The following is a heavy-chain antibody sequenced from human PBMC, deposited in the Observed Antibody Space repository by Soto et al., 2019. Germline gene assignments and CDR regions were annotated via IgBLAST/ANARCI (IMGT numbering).Heavy chain of an antibody. CDR2: VSEDGGNK. Sequence: QVQLVESGGGVVQPGRSLRLSCAVSGLTFDRYAVHWVRQAPGKGLEWVAFVSEDGGNKHYADSVKGRSTISRDNFKNTLDLQMNSLRAEDTAVYYCAKDRVSEHSSGWPQGHWGQGTLVTVSS. CDR3: AKDRVSEHSSGWPQGH. CDR1: GLTFDRYA. J-gene: IGHJ4*02. V-gene: IGHV3-30-3*01. D-gene: IGHD6-19*01.